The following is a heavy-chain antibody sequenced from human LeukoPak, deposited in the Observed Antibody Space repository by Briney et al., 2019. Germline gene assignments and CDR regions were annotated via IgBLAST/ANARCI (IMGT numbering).Heavy chain of an antibody. J-gene: IGHJ4*02. CDR2: ISVSGNT. D-gene: IGHD3-9*01. CDR1: GFTLSSYA. Sequence: PGGSLRLSCAASGFTLSSYAMSWVRQGPGKGLEWVSAISVSGNTYHADSVKGRFTISRDNAKNSLYLQMNSLRAEDTAVYYCARDKYDILTGAFDYWGQGTLVTVSS. V-gene: IGHV3-23*01. CDR3: ARDKYDILTGAFDY.